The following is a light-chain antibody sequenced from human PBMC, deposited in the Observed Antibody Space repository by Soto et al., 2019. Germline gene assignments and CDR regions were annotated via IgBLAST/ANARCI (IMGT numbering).Light chain of an antibody. CDR2: GAS. Sequence: IVLTQSPGTLSLSPGERATLSCRASQSVSSNYLAWYQQKPGQAPRLLIYGASSRATGIPDRFSGSGSGTDFTLTISRLEPEDYAVYYCQQYGTSAPLTFGGGTKVDIK. J-gene: IGKJ4*01. CDR3: QQYGTSAPLT. CDR1: QSVSSNY. V-gene: IGKV3-20*01.